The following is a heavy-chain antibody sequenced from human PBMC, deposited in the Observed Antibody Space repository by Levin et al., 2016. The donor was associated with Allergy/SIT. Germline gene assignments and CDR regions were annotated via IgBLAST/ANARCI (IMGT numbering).Heavy chain of an antibody. V-gene: IGHV1-69*05. J-gene: IGHJ4*02. CDR3: ARTLMTVAGPFDQ. CDR1: GGTFSSYA. CDR2: IIPIFGTA. D-gene: IGHD6-19*01. Sequence: SVKVSCKASGGTFSSYAISWVRQAPGQGLEWMGGIIPIFGTANYAQKVQGRVTMTTDTSTSTVYMELRSLRSDDTAVYYCARTLMTVAGPFDQWGQGTLVTVSS.